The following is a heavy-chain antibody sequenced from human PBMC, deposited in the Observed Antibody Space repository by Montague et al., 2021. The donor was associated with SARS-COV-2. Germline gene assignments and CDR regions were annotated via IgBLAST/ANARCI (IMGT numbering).Heavy chain of an antibody. J-gene: IGHJ5*02. Sequence: ETLSLTCTVSGDSITSYYWTWIRRPPGKGLEWIGYVYFPGSVKYNPSLNSRVTMSIDTSKNQFSLELTSVTAADTAIYYCARDLSRAFCEGDSCYSENWFAPWGQGTLVTVSS. CDR3: ARDLSRAFCEGDSCYSENWFAP. CDR2: VYFPGSV. D-gene: IGHD2-21*02. CDR1: GDSITSYY. V-gene: IGHV4-59*01.